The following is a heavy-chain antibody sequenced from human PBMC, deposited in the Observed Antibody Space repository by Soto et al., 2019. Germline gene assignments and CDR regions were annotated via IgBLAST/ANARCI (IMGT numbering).Heavy chain of an antibody. Sequence: SETLSLTCTVSGDSIGSYRWSWIRQPPGKGLEWIAYVYHSGSTNYNPSLKSRVTMSVDTSKNQFSLKLTSVTAADTAVYYCASGNTMVRGVMYFDYWGQGTLVTVSS. CDR2: VYHSGST. D-gene: IGHD3-10*01. CDR3: ASGNTMVRGVMYFDY. J-gene: IGHJ4*02. CDR1: GDSIGSYR. V-gene: IGHV4-59*08.